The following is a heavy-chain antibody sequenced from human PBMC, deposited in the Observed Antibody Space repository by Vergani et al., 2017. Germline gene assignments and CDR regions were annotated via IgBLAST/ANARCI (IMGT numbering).Heavy chain of an antibody. CDR2: IYYSGST. Sequence: QVPLQESGPGLVKPSQTLSLTCTVSGGSISSGGYYWSWIRQHPGKGLEWIGYIYYSGSTYYNPALKSLVTISVDTSKNPFSLKLSSVTAADTAVYYCARGTRAGYFDYWGQGTLVTVSS. CDR1: GGSISSGGYY. CDR3: ARGTRAGYFDY. D-gene: IGHD6-13*01. V-gene: IGHV4-31*01. J-gene: IGHJ4*02.